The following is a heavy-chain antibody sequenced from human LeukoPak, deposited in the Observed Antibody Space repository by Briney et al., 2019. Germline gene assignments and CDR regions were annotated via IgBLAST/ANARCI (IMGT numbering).Heavy chain of an antibody. Sequence: PGGSLRLSCAASGFXFSGYGIHWVRQAPGKGLQWVAFLSYDGSNKFYADSVKGRFTISRDNSENTLHLQMNSLKDEDTAVYYCARGLYKNGWYYFDYWGQGTLVTVSS. V-gene: IGHV3-33*08. D-gene: IGHD6-19*01. CDR1: GFXFSGYG. CDR3: ARGLYKNGWYYFDY. CDR2: LSYDGSNK. J-gene: IGHJ4*02.